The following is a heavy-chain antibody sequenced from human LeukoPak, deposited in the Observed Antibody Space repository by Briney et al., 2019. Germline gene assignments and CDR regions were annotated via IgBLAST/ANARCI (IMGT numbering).Heavy chain of an antibody. CDR1: GFTFSSYW. CDR2: IKKDGSEK. Sequence: GGSLRLSCAASGFTFSSYWMSWVRQAPGKGLEWVAKIKKDGSEKYYVDSVKGRFTISRDNAKNSLYLQMDSLRAEDTAVYYCARDPLTLYNYHMDVWGKGTTVTVSS. CDR3: ARDPLTLYNYHMDV. V-gene: IGHV3-7*01. J-gene: IGHJ6*03. D-gene: IGHD3-9*01.